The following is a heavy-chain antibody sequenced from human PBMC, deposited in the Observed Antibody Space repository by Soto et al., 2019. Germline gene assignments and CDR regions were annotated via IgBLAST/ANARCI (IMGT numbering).Heavy chain of an antibody. CDR2: IFHIGHT. CDR3: ARREHGMDV. Sequence: SETLSLTCVVFGGSIRSSHWWSWVRQPPGKGLEWIGEIFHIGHTNYNPSLKGRVTISLDQSKNQFSLNMTSVTAADTAVFYCARREHGMDVWGQGTTVTVSS. V-gene: IGHV4-4*02. CDR1: GGSIRSSHW. J-gene: IGHJ6*02. D-gene: IGHD1-26*01.